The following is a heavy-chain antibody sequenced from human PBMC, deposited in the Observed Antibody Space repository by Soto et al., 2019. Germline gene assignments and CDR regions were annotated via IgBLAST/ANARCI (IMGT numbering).Heavy chain of an antibody. Sequence: QEQLVQSGTEVKKPGSSVKVSCKASGDTFKSHAISWVRQAPGQGLEWMGVIIPIFGTTNYAQKFRGRVTITADKSTNTAYMELSNLRSEDTAVYYCARGRGLGAAYRGFDPWGQGTLVTVSS. D-gene: IGHD4-4*01. V-gene: IGHV1-69*06. CDR3: ARGRGLGAAYRGFDP. CDR2: IIPIFGTT. J-gene: IGHJ5*02. CDR1: GDTFKSHA.